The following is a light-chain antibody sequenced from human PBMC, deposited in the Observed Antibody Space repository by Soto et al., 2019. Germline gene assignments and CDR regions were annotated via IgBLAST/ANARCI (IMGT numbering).Light chain of an antibody. Sequence: QSVLTQPPSVSGAPGQRVTISCTGSSSNIGAGYDVHWYQQLPGTAPKLLIYGNSNRPSGVPDRFSGSKSGTSASLAITGLQADDEADDYCQSYDSSLSAHYVFGTGTKLTVL. CDR1: SSNIGAGYD. V-gene: IGLV1-40*01. J-gene: IGLJ1*01. CDR2: GNS. CDR3: QSYDSSLSAHYV.